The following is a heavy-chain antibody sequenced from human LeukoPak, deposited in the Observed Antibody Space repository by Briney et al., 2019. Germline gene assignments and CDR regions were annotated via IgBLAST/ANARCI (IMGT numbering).Heavy chain of an antibody. Sequence: AVKVCCKASGATFSSYAISWVRQPPGQGLEWMGGIIPIFGTANYAQTCQGRVTITADESTSTAYMDLSSLRSEDTAVSYCARRSAAGTMDAFAIWGEGPMVPVSS. CDR2: IIPIFGTA. CDR3: ARRSAAGTMDAFAI. J-gene: IGHJ3*02. D-gene: IGHD6-13*01. CDR1: GATFSSYA. V-gene: IGHV1-69*13.